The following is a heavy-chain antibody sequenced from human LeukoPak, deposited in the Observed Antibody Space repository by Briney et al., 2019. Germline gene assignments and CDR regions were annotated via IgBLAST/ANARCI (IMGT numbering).Heavy chain of an antibody. CDR2: INPSGGST. D-gene: IGHD3-22*01. Sequence: ASVKVSCKASGYTFTSYYMHWVRQAPGQGLEWIGIINPSGGSTSYAQKFQGRVTMTRDTSTSTVYMELSSLRSEDTAVYYCARRLGGYYPIDIWGQGTMVTVSS. V-gene: IGHV1-46*01. J-gene: IGHJ3*02. CDR3: ARRLGGYYPIDI. CDR1: GYTFTSYY.